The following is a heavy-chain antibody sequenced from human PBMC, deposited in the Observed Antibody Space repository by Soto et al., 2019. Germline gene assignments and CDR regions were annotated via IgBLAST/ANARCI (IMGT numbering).Heavy chain of an antibody. D-gene: IGHD1-26*01. J-gene: IGHJ4*02. CDR3: AKEVGATETFDY. V-gene: IGHV3-30*18. CDR2: ISYDGSNK. Sequence: QVQLVESGGGVVQPGRSLRLSCAASGFTFSSYGMHWVRQAPGKGLEWVAVISYDGSNKYYADSVKGRFTISRDNSKNTLYLQMNSLRAEDTAVYYCAKEVGATETFDYWGQGTLVTVSS. CDR1: GFTFSSYG.